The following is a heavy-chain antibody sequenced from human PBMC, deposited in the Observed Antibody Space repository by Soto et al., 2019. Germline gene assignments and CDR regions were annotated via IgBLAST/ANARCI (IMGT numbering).Heavy chain of an antibody. CDR2: FDPEDGET. D-gene: IGHD3-9*01. CDR1: GYTLTELS. V-gene: IGHV1-24*01. CDR3: ATNRIRYFDWLPPNAEYFQH. J-gene: IGHJ1*01. Sequence: ASVKVSCKVSGYTLTELSMHWVRQAPGKGLEWMGGFDPEDGETIYAQKFQGRVTMTEDTSTDTAYMELSSLRSEDTAVYYCATNRIRYFDWLPPNAEYFQHWGQGTLVTVSS.